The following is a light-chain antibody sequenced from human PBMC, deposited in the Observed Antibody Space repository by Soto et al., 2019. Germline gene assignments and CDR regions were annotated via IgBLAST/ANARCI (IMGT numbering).Light chain of an antibody. CDR2: EVS. CDR3: CSYAGGSTWV. V-gene: IGLV2-23*02. J-gene: IGLJ3*02. CDR1: SSDVGNYDL. Sequence: QSVLTQPASVSGSPGQSITVSCTGTSSDVGNYDLVSWYQEYPGKAPKVMIYEVSKRPSGVSNRFSGSKSGNTASLTISGLQAEDEADYYCCSYAGGSTWVFGGGTQLTVL.